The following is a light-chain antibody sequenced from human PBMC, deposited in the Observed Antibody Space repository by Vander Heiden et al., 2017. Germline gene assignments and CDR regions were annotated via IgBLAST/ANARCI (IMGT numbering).Light chain of an antibody. CDR3: QQVNSYPLT. CDR1: QGISSA. V-gene: IGKV1-13*02. J-gene: IGKJ3*01. Sequence: AIQLTQSPSSLSASVGDRVTITCRASQGISSALAWYQQKPGKAPKLLTYDASSLESGVPSRFSGSGSGTDFTLTISSLQPEDFATYYCQQVNSYPLTFGHGTKVDIK. CDR2: DAS.